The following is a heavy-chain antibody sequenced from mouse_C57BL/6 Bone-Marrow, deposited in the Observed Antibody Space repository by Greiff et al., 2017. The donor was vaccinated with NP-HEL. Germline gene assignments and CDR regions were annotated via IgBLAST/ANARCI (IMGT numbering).Heavy chain of an antibody. CDR1: GYTFTSYW. CDR3: ARSPLYYGSSYVGYWYFDV. J-gene: IGHJ1*03. V-gene: IGHV1-7*01. CDR2: INPSSGYT. D-gene: IGHD1-1*01. Sequence: VKLMESGAELAKPGASVKLSCKASGYTFTSYWMHWVKQRPGQGLEWIGYINPSSGYTKYNQKFKDKATLTADKSSSTAYMQLSSLTYEDSAVYYWARSPLYYGSSYVGYWYFDVWGTGTTVTVSS.